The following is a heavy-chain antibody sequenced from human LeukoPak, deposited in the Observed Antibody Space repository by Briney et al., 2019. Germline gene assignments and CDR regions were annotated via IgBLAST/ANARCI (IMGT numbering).Heavy chain of an antibody. CDR1: GGSISSSSYY. Sequence: SETLSLTCTVSGGSISSSSYYWGWIRQPPGKGLEWIGSIYYSGSTYYNPSLKSRVTISVDTSKNQFSLKLSSVTAADTAVYYCARDTRYCSSTSCYTDAFDIWGQGTMVTVSS. V-gene: IGHV4-39*07. CDR2: IYYSGST. J-gene: IGHJ3*02. CDR3: ARDTRYCSSTSCYTDAFDI. D-gene: IGHD2-2*02.